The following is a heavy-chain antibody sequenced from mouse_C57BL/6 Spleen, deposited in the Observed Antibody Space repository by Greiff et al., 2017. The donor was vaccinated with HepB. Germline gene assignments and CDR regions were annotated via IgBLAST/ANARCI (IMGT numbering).Heavy chain of an antibody. V-gene: IGHV2-6-1*01. CDR3: ARHGGKRAMDY. J-gene: IGHJ4*01. CDR2: IWSDGST. D-gene: IGHD2-1*01. Sequence: QVHVKQSGPGLVAPSQSLSITCTVSGFSLTSYGVHWVRQPPGKGLEWLVVIWSDGSTTYNSALKSRLSISKDNSKSQVFLKMNSLQTDDTAMYYCARHGGKRAMDYWGQGTSVTVSS. CDR1: GFSLTSYG.